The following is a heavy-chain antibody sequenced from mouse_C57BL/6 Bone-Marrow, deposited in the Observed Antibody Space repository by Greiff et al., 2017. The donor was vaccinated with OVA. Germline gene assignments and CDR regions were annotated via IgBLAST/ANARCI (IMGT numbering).Heavy chain of an antibody. Sequence: EVKLMESGGGLVQPGGSMKLSCVASGFTFSNYWMNWVRQSPEKGLEWVAQIRLKSDNYATHYAESVKGRFTISRDDSKSSVYLQMNNLRAEDTGIYYCTGLYGSRSWFAYWGQGTLVTVSA. J-gene: IGHJ3*01. CDR1: GFTFSNYW. D-gene: IGHD1-1*01. CDR2: IRLKSDNYAT. CDR3: TGLYGSRSWFAY. V-gene: IGHV6-3*01.